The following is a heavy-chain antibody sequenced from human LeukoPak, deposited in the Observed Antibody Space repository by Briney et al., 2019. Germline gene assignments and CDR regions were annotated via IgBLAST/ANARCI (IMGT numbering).Heavy chain of an antibody. V-gene: IGHV1-2*02. J-gene: IGHJ4*02. CDR2: IYPNNGAT. CDR3: ARDPYPKYSTGWYSNY. Sequence: GASVKVSCKASGYTFTDYYIHWLRQAPGHGPELMGWIYPNNGATFYAQKFQGRVMMTTDASIHTTYMELTSLRSDDTAVYYCARDPYPKYSTGWYSNYWGQGTLVTVSS. CDR1: GYTFTDYY. D-gene: IGHD6-19*01.